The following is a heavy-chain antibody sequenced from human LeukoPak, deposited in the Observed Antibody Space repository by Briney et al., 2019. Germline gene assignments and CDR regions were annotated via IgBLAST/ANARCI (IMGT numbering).Heavy chain of an antibody. CDR3: ARDTDSRPNWFDP. Sequence: SVKVSCKASGGTFSSYAISWVRQAPGQGLEWMGGIIPIFGTANYAQKFQGRVTITADESTSTAYMELSSLRSEDTAVYYCARDTDSRPNWFDPWGQGTLVTASS. V-gene: IGHV1-69*01. J-gene: IGHJ5*02. D-gene: IGHD6-13*01. CDR1: GGTFSSYA. CDR2: IIPIFGTA.